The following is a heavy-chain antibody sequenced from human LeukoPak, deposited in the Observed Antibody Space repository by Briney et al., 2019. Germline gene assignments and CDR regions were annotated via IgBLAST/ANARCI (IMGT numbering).Heavy chain of an antibody. Sequence: SETLSLTCSVSGGSISGHYWTWIRQPPGKGLEWIGYIFSSGSTNYNSSLKSRVTISEDKSKNQFSLRVTSVTAADTAVYYCARVPTISGVVHMDVWGKGTTVTVSS. CDR2: IFSSGST. J-gene: IGHJ6*03. V-gene: IGHV4-59*11. CDR3: ARVPTISGVVHMDV. CDR1: GGSISGHY. D-gene: IGHD3-3*01.